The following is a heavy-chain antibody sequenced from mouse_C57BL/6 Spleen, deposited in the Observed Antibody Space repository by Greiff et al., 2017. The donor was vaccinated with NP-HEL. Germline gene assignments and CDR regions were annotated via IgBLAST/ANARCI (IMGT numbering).Heavy chain of an antibody. Sequence: QVQLQQPGTELVKPGASVKLSCKASGYTFTSYWMHWVKQRPGQGLEWIGNINPSNGGTNYNEKFKSKATLTVDKSSSTAYMQLSSLTSEDSAVYYCARERGDGKVRWYFDVWGTGTTVTVSS. V-gene: IGHV1-53*01. CDR2: INPSNGGT. CDR3: ARERGDGKVRWYFDV. CDR1: GYTFTSYW. D-gene: IGHD3-3*01. J-gene: IGHJ1*03.